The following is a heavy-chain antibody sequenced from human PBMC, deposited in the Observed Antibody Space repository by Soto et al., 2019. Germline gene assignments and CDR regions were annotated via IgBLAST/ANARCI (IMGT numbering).Heavy chain of an antibody. J-gene: IGHJ4*02. CDR2: INPSGGAT. V-gene: IGHV1-46*01. D-gene: IGHD3-22*01. CDR1: VYIFTSCY. CDR3: AREFYYYENSGRQYYFDY. Sequence: XSVKVSCKASVYIFTSCYIHWVRQAPGQGLEWMGIINPSGGATSYAQKFQGRVTMTRDTSTSTVYMELTSLRSEDTAVYYCAREFYYYENSGRQYYFDYWGPGSLVTVSS.